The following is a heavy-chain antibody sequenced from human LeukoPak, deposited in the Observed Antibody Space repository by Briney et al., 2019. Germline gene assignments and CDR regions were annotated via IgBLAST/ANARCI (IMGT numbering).Heavy chain of an antibody. CDR3: AGGDGYSW. Sequence: GGSLRLSCAASGLTGSINYMRWVRHARGEGLERVSVIYSGGRTYYADSVKGRFTISRDNSKNTLYLQMNSPRAEDTAVYYCAGGDGYSWWGQGTLGTVSS. CDR1: GLTGSINY. CDR2: IYSGGRT. D-gene: IGHD2-21*01. J-gene: IGHJ4*02. V-gene: IGHV3-53*01.